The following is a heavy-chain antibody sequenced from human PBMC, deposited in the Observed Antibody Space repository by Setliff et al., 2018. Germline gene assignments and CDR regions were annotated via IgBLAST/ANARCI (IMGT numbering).Heavy chain of an antibody. CDR1: GYIFTKYG. CDR3: ARGPPDFVVVLAAAKFYN. CDR2: IGEYNGNT. Sequence: ASVKVSCKASGYIFTKYGINWVRQAPGQGLEGMGWIGEYNGNTLYAQNFQGRLTVTTDTSTSTAYMELTRLRYDDTAVYYFARGPPDFVVVLAAAKFYNWGPGTLVTVSS. D-gene: IGHD2-15*01. J-gene: IGHJ4*02. V-gene: IGHV1-18*01.